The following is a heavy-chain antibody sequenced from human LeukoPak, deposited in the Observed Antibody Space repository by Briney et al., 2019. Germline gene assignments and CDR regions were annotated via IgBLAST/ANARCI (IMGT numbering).Heavy chain of an antibody. CDR3: ARGEGSDPGQFPHY. V-gene: IGHV4-34*01. Sequence: KPSETLSLTCAVYGGSFSNYYWSWVRQPPGKGPEWIGEINHSGSTNYNPSLKSRVAISVDTSKNQFSLKLTSVTAADTAVYYCARGEGSDPGQFPHYWGQGTRVTVSS. CDR1: GGSFSNYY. D-gene: IGHD1-1*01. J-gene: IGHJ4*02. CDR2: INHSGST.